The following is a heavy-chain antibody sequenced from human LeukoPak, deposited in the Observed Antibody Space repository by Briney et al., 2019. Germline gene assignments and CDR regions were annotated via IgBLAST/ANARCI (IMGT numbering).Heavy chain of an antibody. Sequence: SETLSLTCAVYGGSFSGYYWSWIRQPPGKGLEWIGEINHSGSTNYNPSLKSRVTISVDTSKNQFSLKLSSVTAADTAVYYCARGRLEYSSSSGYYYMDVWGKGTTVTVSS. V-gene: IGHV4-34*01. D-gene: IGHD6-6*01. J-gene: IGHJ6*03. CDR3: ARGRLEYSSSSGYYYMDV. CDR2: INHSGST. CDR1: GGSFSGYY.